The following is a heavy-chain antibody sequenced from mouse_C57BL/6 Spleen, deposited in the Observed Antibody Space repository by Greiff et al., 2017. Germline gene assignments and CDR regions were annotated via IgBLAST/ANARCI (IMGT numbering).Heavy chain of an antibody. CDR3: TKGYDGAY. J-gene: IGHJ3*01. CDR2: IDPENGDT. D-gene: IGHD2-2*01. V-gene: IGHV14-4*01. CDR1: GFNIKDDY. Sequence: EVQLQQSGAELVRPGASVKLSCTASGFNIKDDYMHWVKQRPEQGLEWIGWIDPENGDTEYASKFQGKATITADTSSNTAYLQLSSLTSEDTAVYYCTKGYDGAYGGQGTLVTVSA.